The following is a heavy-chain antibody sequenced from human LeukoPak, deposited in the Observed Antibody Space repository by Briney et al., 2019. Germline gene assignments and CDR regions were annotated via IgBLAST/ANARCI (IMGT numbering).Heavy chain of an antibody. V-gene: IGHV3-7*01. CDR1: GFTFSSYW. CDR2: IKQDGSET. CDR3: AKDAERGFDYSNSLQY. J-gene: IGHJ4*02. Sequence: GGSLRLSCAASGFTFSSYWMSWVRRAPGKGLEWVANIKQDGSETYYVDSVRGRFTISRDNAKNSLYLQMNSLRAEDTAVYYCAKDAERGFDYSNSLQYWGQGTLVTVSS. D-gene: IGHD4-11*01.